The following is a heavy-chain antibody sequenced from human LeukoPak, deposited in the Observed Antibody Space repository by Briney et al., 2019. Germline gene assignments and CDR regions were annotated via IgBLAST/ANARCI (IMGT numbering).Heavy chain of an antibody. Sequence: SETLSLTCTVSGASISTYYWGWIRQPPGKGLEWIAYIYYSGDTNQNPSLKSRITISVDISKNQFSLKLSSVNAADTAVYYCARFASYGYYFDYWGQGTLVTVSS. CDR1: GASISTYY. V-gene: IGHV4-59*01. CDR2: IYYSGDT. CDR3: ARFASYGYYFDY. D-gene: IGHD5-18*01. J-gene: IGHJ4*02.